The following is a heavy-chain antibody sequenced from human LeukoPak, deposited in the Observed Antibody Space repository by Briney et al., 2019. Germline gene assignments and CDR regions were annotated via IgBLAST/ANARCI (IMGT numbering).Heavy chain of an antibody. CDR2: ISSSSSYI. D-gene: IGHD3-10*01. V-gene: IGHV3-21*01. CDR1: GFTFSSYS. CDR3: VRERFHGSGAPKFDH. J-gene: IGHJ4*02. Sequence: PGGSLRLSCAASGFTFSSYSMNWVRQAPGKGLEWVSSISSSSSYINYADSVRGRFTISRDNAKNSLYLQMNSLRVEDTAVYYCVRERFHGSGAPKFDHWGQGILVTVSS.